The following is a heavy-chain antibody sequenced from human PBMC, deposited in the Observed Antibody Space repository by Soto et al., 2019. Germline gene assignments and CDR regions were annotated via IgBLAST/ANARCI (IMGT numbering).Heavy chain of an antibody. D-gene: IGHD2-15*01. Sequence: SETLSLTCTVSGGSISSSSYYWGWIRQPPGKGLEWIGSIYYSGGTYYNPSLRSRVIISVDTSKNEFSLKLTSVTAADTAGYYCAGANFYFYYGMDVWGQGTTVTVSS. CDR2: IYYSGGT. CDR3: AGANFYFYYGMDV. J-gene: IGHJ6*02. V-gene: IGHV4-39*01. CDR1: GGSISSSSYY.